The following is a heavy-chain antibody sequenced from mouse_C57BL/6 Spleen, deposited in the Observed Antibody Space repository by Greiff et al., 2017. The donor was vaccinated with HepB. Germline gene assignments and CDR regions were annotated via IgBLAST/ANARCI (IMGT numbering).Heavy chain of an antibody. CDR3: TTGPYWYFDV. V-gene: IGHV14-4*01. Sequence: EVKVVESGAELVRPGASVKLSCTASGFNIKDDYMHWVKQRPEQGLEWIGWIDPENGDTEYASKFQGKATITADTSSNTAYLQLSSLTSEDTAVYYCTTGPYWYFDVWGTGTTVTVSS. J-gene: IGHJ1*03. CDR1: GFNIKDDY. CDR2: IDPENGDT.